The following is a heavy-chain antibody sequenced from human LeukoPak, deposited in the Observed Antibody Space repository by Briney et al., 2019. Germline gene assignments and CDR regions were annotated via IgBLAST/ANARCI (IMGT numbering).Heavy chain of an antibody. Sequence: PGGSLRLSCEASGFTFGSHSMNWVRQAPGKRLEWVSHIGHSGSPTHYADSVKGRFTTRDNAKNSLYLQMNSLRVEDTAVYYWASNQRPFCGRDCYCAIDIWGQGTLVTVSS. D-gene: IGHD2-21*01. CDR2: IGHSGSPT. J-gene: IGHJ3*02. V-gene: IGHV3-48*04. CDR1: GFTFGSHS. CDR3: ASNQRPFCGRDCYCAIDI.